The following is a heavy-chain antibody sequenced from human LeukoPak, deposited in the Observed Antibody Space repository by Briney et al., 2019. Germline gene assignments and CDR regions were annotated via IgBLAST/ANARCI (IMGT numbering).Heavy chain of an antibody. CDR2: ISAYNGNT. Sequence: ASVKVSCKASGYTFTSYGISWVRQAPGQGLDWMGWISAYNGNTNYAQKLQGRVTMTTDTSTSTAYMELRSLRSDDTAVYYCARGWGYCSSTSCLGDYWGQGTLVTVSS. V-gene: IGHV1-18*01. CDR3: ARGWGYCSSTSCLGDY. CDR1: GYTFTSYG. J-gene: IGHJ4*02. D-gene: IGHD2-2*01.